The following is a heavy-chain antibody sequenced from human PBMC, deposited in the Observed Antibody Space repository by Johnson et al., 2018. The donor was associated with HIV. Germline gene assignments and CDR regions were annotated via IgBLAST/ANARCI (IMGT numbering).Heavy chain of an antibody. CDR3: ATQTGAGSYYDSSGYYLGAGAFDI. CDR1: GFTFSSYA. V-gene: IGHV3-30*04. Sequence: QVQLVESGGGVVQPGRSLRLSCAASGFTFSSYAMHWVRQAPGKGLEWVAVISYDGSNKYSADSVKGRFTISRDDSKSTLFLQMNSRGAEDTALYYCATQTGAGSYYDSSGYYLGAGAFDIWGQGTMVTVSS. J-gene: IGHJ3*02. D-gene: IGHD3-22*01. CDR2: ISYDGSNK.